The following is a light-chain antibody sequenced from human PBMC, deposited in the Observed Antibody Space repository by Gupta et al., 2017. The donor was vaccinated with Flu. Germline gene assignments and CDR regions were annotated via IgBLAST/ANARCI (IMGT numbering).Light chain of an antibody. CDR3: QQVDSLPWT. V-gene: IGKV1-39*01. Sequence: DIQMTQSPSSLSASVGDSVTITCRASQTIASYLNWYQQKPGKAPKLLIYAASKLEGGVPPRFGGSGSATDFTLTITDVHPEDMATYYCQQVDSLPWTFGQGTNV. J-gene: IGKJ1*01. CDR2: AAS. CDR1: QTIASY.